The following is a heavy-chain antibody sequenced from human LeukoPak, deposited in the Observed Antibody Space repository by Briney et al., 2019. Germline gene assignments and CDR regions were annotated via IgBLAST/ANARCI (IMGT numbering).Heavy chain of an antibody. CDR1: GFTVSNNY. V-gene: IGHV3-66*02. Sequence: GGSLRLSCAGSGFTVSNNYMSWVRQAPGKGLEWVSVSGGSTYYADSVKGRFTISRANSKNTLYLQMNSLRAEDTAVYYCTRDRDSGSHYGYWGQGTLVIVSS. CDR3: TRDRDSGSHYGY. J-gene: IGHJ4*02. CDR2: SGGST. D-gene: IGHD1-26*01.